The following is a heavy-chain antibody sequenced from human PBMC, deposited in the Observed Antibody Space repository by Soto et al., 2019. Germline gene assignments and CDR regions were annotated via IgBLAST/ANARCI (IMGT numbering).Heavy chain of an antibody. CDR2: IYGSGGST. CDR1: GFTFRSYA. D-gene: IGHD2-15*01. CDR3: AMVPPDCSGGSCDDY. J-gene: IGHJ4*02. V-gene: IGHV3-23*01. Sequence: GGSLRLSCAASGFTFRSYAMNWVRQAPGKGLEWVSGIYGSGGSTYYADSVKGRFTISRDNAKNTLYLQMNSLRAEDTAVYYCAMVPPDCSGGSCDDYWGQGTLVTVSS.